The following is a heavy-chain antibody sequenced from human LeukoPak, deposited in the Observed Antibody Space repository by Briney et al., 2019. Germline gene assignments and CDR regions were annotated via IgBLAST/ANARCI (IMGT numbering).Heavy chain of an antibody. V-gene: IGHV6-1*01. CDR1: GDSVSSNSAA. J-gene: IGHJ2*01. D-gene: IGHD1-26*01. CDR3: ARGRVGAINWYFDL. Sequence: PSQTLSLTCALSGDSVSSNSAAWNWVRQSPSRGLEWLGRTYYRSKWYNDYEVSVKSRITINPDTSKTQFSLQLNSVTPEDTAVYYCARGRVGAINWYFDLWGRGTLVTVSS. CDR2: TYYRSKWYN.